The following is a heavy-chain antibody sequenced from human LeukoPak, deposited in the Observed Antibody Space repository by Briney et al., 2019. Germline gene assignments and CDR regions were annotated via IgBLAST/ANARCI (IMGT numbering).Heavy chain of an antibody. CDR2: IYPGDSDT. Sequence: KASCKASGYTFTSYWIGWVRQMPGKGLEWMGIIYPGDSDTRYSPSFQGQVTISADKSISTAYLQWSSLKASDTAMYYCARLPYSSSSTLDYWGQGTLVTVSS. CDR3: ARLPYSSSSTLDY. D-gene: IGHD6-6*01. CDR1: GYTFTSYW. J-gene: IGHJ4*02. V-gene: IGHV5-51*01.